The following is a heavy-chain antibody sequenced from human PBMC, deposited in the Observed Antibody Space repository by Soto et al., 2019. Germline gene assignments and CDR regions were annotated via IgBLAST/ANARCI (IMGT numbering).Heavy chain of an antibody. CDR3: ARFALGYDYADV. J-gene: IGHJ6*02. V-gene: IGHV1-46*02. CDR2: INPSGDGT. CDR1: GYTFNAFY. D-gene: IGHD4-17*01. Sequence: ASVKVSCKAFGYTFNAFYMNWVRQAPGQGLEWMGVINPSGDGTSYAQKFQGRVTMTRDTSTSTVYMELSSLRSEDTAVYYCARFALGYDYADVWGQGTTFTVSS.